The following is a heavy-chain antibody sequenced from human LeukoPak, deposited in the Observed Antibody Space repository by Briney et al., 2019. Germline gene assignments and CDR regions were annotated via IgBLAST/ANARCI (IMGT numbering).Heavy chain of an antibody. J-gene: IGHJ4*02. CDR2: IYHSGST. Sequence: SETLSLTCTVSGGSISSGGYYWSWIRQPPGRGLEWIGYIYHSGSTYYNPSLKSRVTISVDRSKNQFSLKLSSVTAADTAVYYCARGEGYYDSSGLEFDYWGQGTLVTVSS. CDR3: ARGEGYYDSSGLEFDY. V-gene: IGHV4-30-2*01. D-gene: IGHD3-22*01. CDR1: GGSISSGGYY.